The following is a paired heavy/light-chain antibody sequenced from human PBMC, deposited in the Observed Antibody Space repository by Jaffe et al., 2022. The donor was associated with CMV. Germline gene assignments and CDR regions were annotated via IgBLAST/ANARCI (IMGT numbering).Heavy chain of an antibody. J-gene: IGHJ6*02. Sequence: EVQLVESGGGLIQPGGSLRLSCAASGFSFDDYAMHWVRQAPGKGLEWVSGFNGNGDSKDYADSVKGRFFISRDNAKKSLYLQMNSLRAEDTALYYCARQLHVIMPKYTYYYGLSVWGQGTTVAVSS. CDR1: GFSFDDYA. CDR2: FNGNGDSK. CDR3: ARQLHVIMPKYTYYYGLSV. D-gene: IGHD3-10*01. V-gene: IGHV3-9*01.
Light chain of an antibody. J-gene: IGKJ2*01. CDR3: QQSFSTPYT. CDR1: QSVNSH. Sequence: DIQMTQSPSSLSASVGDRVTITCRASQSVNSHLNWYQQEPGKAPKLLIYAASNLQNGVPSRFRGSGSGTDFTLTITYLQPEDFATYYCQQSFSTPYTFGQGTKLEIK. V-gene: IGKV1-39*01. CDR2: AAS.